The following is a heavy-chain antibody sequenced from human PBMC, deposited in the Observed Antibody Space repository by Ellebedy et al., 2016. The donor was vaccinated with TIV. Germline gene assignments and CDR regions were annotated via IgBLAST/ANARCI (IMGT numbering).Heavy chain of an antibody. CDR1: GFTFNSYA. Sequence: GESLKISCAASGFTFNSYAMSWVRQAPGKGLEWVSTISNTGSRTYYADSVEGRFIISRDNSKRTLYLQMNSLRAEDTAMYYCAKDKVFGDSKWEIDVWGQGTTVTVSS. CDR2: ISNTGSRT. D-gene: IGHD4-17*01. J-gene: IGHJ6*02. V-gene: IGHV3-23*01. CDR3: AKDKVFGDSKWEIDV.